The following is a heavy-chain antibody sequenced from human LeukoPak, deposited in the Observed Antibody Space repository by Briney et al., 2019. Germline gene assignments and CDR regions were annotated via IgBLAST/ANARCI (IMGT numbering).Heavy chain of an antibody. Sequence: SETLSLTCAVSGGSVSSPTWWSWVRQPPGKGLEWIGEIYHSGSTNYNPSLKSRVTLSIDKSKNQFSLKVKTVTAADTAVYYCARHSSGWYDYWGQGTLVTVSS. J-gene: IGHJ4*02. V-gene: IGHV4-4*02. CDR1: GGSVSSPTW. CDR2: IYHSGST. D-gene: IGHD6-19*01. CDR3: ARHSSGWYDY.